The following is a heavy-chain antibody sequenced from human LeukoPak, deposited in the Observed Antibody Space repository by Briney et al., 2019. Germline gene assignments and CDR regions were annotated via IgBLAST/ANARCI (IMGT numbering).Heavy chain of an antibody. CDR3: ARGRDGYNFYDAFDI. CDR1: GGTFSSYA. J-gene: IGHJ3*02. CDR2: IIPIFGTA. Sequence: SVKVSCKASGGTFSSYAISWVRQAPGQGLEWMGGIIPIFGTANYAQKFQGRVTITADESTSTAYMELSSLRSEDTAVYYCARGRDGYNFYDAFDIWGQGTMVTVSS. V-gene: IGHV1-69*13. D-gene: IGHD5-24*01.